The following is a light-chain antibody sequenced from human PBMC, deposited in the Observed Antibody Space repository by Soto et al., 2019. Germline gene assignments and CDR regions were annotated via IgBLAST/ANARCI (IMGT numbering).Light chain of an antibody. V-gene: IGKV1-9*01. Sequence: IQLTQSPSSLSASVGDRVTITCRASQGISSYLAWYKQKPGQAPKLLIYAASTLQSGVPSRFSGSGSGTDFTLTISRLQPEDFATYHCQQLDSYPRTFGQGTKLEIK. CDR1: QGISSY. CDR3: QQLDSYPRT. J-gene: IGKJ2*01. CDR2: AAS.